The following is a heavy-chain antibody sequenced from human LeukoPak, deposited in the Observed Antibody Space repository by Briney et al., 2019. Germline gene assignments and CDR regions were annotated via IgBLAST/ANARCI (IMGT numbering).Heavy chain of an antibody. Sequence: SETLSLTCTVSGGSISSYYWSWIRQPAGKGLEWIGRIYTSGSTNYNPSLKSRVTMSEDTSKNQFSLKLSSVTAADTAVYYCARDRYYDSSGYYYIGYHYWGQGTLVTVSS. CDR3: ARDRYYDSSGYYYIGYHY. CDR1: GGSISSYY. J-gene: IGHJ4*02. D-gene: IGHD3-22*01. V-gene: IGHV4-4*07. CDR2: IYTSGST.